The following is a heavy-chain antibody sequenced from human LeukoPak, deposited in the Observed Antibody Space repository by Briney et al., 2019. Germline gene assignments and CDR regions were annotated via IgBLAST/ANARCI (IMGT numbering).Heavy chain of an antibody. D-gene: IGHD2-15*01. J-gene: IGHJ4*02. Sequence: PGGSLRLSCAASGFTFSSYSMNWVRQAPGKGLEWVAFIRYDGSNKYYADSVKGRFTISRDNSKNTLYLQMNSLRAEDTAVYYCAKSYCSGGSCHFDYWGQGTLVTVSS. CDR2: IRYDGSNK. CDR3: AKSYCSGGSCHFDY. V-gene: IGHV3-30*02. CDR1: GFTFSSYS.